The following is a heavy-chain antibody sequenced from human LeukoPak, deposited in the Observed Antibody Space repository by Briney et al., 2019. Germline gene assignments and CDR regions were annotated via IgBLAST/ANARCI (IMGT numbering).Heavy chain of an antibody. J-gene: IGHJ4*02. CDR2: MRIKASGGTT. CDR1: GFTFGDYA. V-gene: IGHV3-49*04. D-gene: IGHD3-22*01. Sequence: GGSLRLSCTASGFTFGDYATSWVRQAPGKGLEWVGFMRIKASGGTTEYAASVKGRSTISRDDSKSIAYLQMNSLKTEDTAVYYCTRDPIPAYYYDSSGYYCFDYWGQGTLVTVSS. CDR3: TRDPIPAYYYDSSGYYCFDY.